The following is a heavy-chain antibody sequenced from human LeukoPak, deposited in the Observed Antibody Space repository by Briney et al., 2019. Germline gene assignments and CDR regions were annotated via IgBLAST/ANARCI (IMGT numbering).Heavy chain of an antibody. Sequence: VASVKVSCKASGYTFTGYYMHWVRQAPGQGLEWMGWINPNSGGTNYAQKFQGRVTMTRDTSISAAYMELSRLRSDDTAVYYCARALGYCTNGVCPPYYYYGMDVWGQGTTVTVS. CDR1: GYTFTGYY. J-gene: IGHJ6*02. CDR2: INPNSGGT. D-gene: IGHD2-8*01. V-gene: IGHV1-2*02. CDR3: ARALGYCTNGVCPPYYYYGMDV.